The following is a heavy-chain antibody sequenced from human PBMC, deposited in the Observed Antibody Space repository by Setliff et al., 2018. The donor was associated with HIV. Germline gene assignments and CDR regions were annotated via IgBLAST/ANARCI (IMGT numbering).Heavy chain of an antibody. CDR1: GFTFSYYT. Sequence: GGSLRLSCAASGFTFSYYTMHWIRQTPDNGLEWVAVISYDGNSQYYADSVKGRFTLSRDNFRNTLYLQMNSLRAEDTAVYYCAKDSRNITSCCGENWGQGTLVTVSS. V-gene: IGHV3-30*04. CDR2: ISYDGNSQ. J-gene: IGHJ4*02. D-gene: IGHD2-2*01. CDR3: AKDSRNITSCCGEN.